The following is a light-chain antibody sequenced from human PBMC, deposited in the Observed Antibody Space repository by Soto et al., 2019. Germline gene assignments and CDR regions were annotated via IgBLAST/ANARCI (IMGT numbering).Light chain of an antibody. CDR1: QSVSNNY. V-gene: IGKV3-20*01. CDR2: GAS. J-gene: IGKJ1*01. Sequence: EIVLTQSPGTLSLSPGERATLSCRASQSVSNNYLAWYQQKPGQAPRLLIYGASNRATGIPDRFSGRGSGTDFTLTISRLEPEDCEVYYCQQYGSSGTFGQGTKVEIK. CDR3: QQYGSSGT.